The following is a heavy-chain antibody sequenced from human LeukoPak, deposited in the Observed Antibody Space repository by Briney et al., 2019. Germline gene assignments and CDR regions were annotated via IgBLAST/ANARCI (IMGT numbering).Heavy chain of an antibody. CDR1: GFTFDDYA. CDR2: ISGDGGST. J-gene: IGHJ4*02. CDR3: GKDYSSSSPLDY. Sequence: PGGSLRLSCAASGFTFDDYAMHWVRQAPGKGLEWVSLISGDGGSTYYADSVKGRFTISRDNSKNSLYLQMNSLRTEDTALYYCGKDYSSSSPLDYWGQGTLVTVSS. D-gene: IGHD6-6*01. V-gene: IGHV3-43*02.